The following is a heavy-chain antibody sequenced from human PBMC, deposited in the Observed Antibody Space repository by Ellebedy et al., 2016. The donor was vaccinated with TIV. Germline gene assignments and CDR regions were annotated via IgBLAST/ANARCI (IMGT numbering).Heavy chain of an antibody. D-gene: IGHD3-10*01. Sequence: MPSETLSLTCALYGASSSGYYWSWTRQPPGKGLEWIGSINHSATTNYNPSLKSRVTISVDTSKNQFSLKLSSVTAADTAVYYCARSYYGSGRYVDYWGQGTLVTVSS. CDR1: GASSSGYY. J-gene: IGHJ4*02. CDR2: INHSATT. CDR3: ARSYYGSGRYVDY. V-gene: IGHV4-34*01.